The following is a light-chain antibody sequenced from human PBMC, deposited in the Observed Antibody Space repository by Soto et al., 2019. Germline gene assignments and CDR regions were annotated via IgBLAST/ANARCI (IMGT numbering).Light chain of an antibody. CDR3: QQDYNLRT. J-gene: IGKJ1*01. CDR2: GAS. Sequence: EIVMTQSPVTLSLSPGERATLSCRASQRVSSSYLSWYQQKPGQAPRLLIYGASTRATGIPARFSGSGSGTDFTLTISSLQPEDFAVYYCQQDYNLRTFGQGTKVDIK. V-gene: IGKV3D-7*01. CDR1: QRVSSSY.